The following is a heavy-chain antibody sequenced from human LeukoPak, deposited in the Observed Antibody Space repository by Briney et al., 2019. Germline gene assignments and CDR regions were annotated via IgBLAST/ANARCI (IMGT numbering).Heavy chain of an antibody. CDR1: GYTFTGYY. J-gene: IGHJ4*02. CDR2: IIPIFGTA. Sequence: SVKVSCKASGYTFTGYYMHWVRQAPGQGLEWMGRIIPIFGTANYAQKFQGRVTITTDESTSTAYMELSSLRSEDTAVYYCARSSGYDQKAPDYWGQGTLVTVSS. D-gene: IGHD5-12*01. V-gene: IGHV1-69*05. CDR3: ARSSGYDQKAPDY.